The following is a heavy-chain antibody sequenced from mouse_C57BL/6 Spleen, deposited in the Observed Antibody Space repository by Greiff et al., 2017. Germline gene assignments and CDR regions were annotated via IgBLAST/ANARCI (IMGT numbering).Heavy chain of an antibody. CDR3: ARRFSTTADWYVDD. J-gene: IGHJ1*03. CDR2: INPSTGGT. Sequence: GQGLEWIGIINPSTGGTKYNAKFKNKATLPVDESSSTAYMQLRSLTSGDSAVYDCARRFSTTADWYVDDWGTGTTVTVSS. V-gene: IGHV1-53*01. D-gene: IGHD1-1*01.